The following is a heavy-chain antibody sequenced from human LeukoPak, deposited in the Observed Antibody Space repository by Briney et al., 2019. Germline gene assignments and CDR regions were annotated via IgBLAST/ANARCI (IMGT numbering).Heavy chain of an antibody. D-gene: IGHD5-12*01. CDR1: GYTLLELS. CDR2: FDPEDGET. CDR3: ATAELWGGYELPNL. J-gene: IGHJ5*02. V-gene: IGHV1-24*01. Sequence: ASVMVSCKVSGYTLLELSLHWVRQAPGKGLEWMGGFDPEDGETIYAQKFQVRVTMTEDTSTDTAYMELSSLRSEDTAVYYCATAELWGGYELPNLWGQGTLVTVSS.